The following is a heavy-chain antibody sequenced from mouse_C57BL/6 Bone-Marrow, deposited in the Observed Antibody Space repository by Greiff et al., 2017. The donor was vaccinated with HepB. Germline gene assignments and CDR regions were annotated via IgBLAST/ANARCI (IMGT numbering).Heavy chain of an antibody. CDR3: ARDPLTGYYFDY. CDR1: GYTFTSYW. V-gene: IGHV1-61*01. CDR2: IYPSDSET. J-gene: IGHJ2*01. Sequence: QVQLKQPGAELVRPGSSVKLSCKASGYTFTSYWMDWVKQRPGQGLEWIGNIYPSDSETHYNQKFKDKATLTVDKSSSTAYMQLSSLTSEDSAVYYCARDPLTGYYFDYWGQGTTLTVSS. D-gene: IGHD4-1*01.